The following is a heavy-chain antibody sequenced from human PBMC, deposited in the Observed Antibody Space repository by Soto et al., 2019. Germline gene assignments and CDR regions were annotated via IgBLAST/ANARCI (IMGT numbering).Heavy chain of an antibody. J-gene: IGHJ4*02. V-gene: IGHV1-69*01. CDR2: IIPIFGTA. D-gene: IGHD1-26*01. CDR1: GGTFSSYS. Sequence: QVQLVQSGAEVKKPGSSVKVSCKASGGTFSSYSINWVRQAPGQGLEWMGEIIPIFGTANYAQKFQGRVTIPADASTSTAAMELSSLRSEDTAVYYCARDGGSNSGGIDYWGQGTLVTFSS. CDR3: ARDGGSNSGGIDY.